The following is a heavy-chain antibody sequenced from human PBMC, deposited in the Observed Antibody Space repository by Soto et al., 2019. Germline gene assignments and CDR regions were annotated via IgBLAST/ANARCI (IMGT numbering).Heavy chain of an antibody. CDR3: ARRIAAVTPYYYYYGMDV. V-gene: IGHV4-4*02. D-gene: IGHD6-13*01. Sequence: QVQLQESGPGLVKPSGTLSLTCAVSGGSISSSNWWSWVRQPPGKGLEWIGEIYHSGSTNYNPSPKSRVTISVDKSKNQFSLKLSSVTAADTAVYYCARRIAAVTPYYYYYGMDVWGQGTTVTVSS. CDR1: GGSISSSNW. CDR2: IYHSGST. J-gene: IGHJ6*02.